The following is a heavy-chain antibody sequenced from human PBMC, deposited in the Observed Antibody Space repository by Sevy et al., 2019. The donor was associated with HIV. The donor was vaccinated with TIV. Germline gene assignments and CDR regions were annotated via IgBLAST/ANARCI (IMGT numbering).Heavy chain of an antibody. CDR3: AGEYSSGWYQAFDV. CDR2: VHTSGRT. V-gene: IGHV4-61*02. Sequence: SETLSLTCSISGGSSRSGTYYWSWIRQPAGKGLEWIGRVHTSGRTNYNPSLKSRVTISVDTSKNQFSLRLRSVTAADTAVYYCAGEYSSGWYQAFDVWGQGTIVTVSS. D-gene: IGHD6-13*01. CDR1: GGSSRSGTYY. J-gene: IGHJ3*01.